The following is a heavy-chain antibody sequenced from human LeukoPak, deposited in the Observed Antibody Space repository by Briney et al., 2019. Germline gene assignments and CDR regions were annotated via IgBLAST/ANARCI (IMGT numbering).Heavy chain of an antibody. J-gene: IGHJ4*02. Sequence: PGGSLRLSCAASGFTFSSYAMSWVRQAPVKGLEWVSAISGSGGSTYYADSVKGRFTISRDNSKNTLYLQMNSLRAEDTAVYYCARDTWVAATRELGDWGQGTLVTVSS. CDR2: ISGSGGST. CDR1: GFTFSSYA. CDR3: ARDTWVAATRELGD. V-gene: IGHV3-23*01. D-gene: IGHD2-15*01.